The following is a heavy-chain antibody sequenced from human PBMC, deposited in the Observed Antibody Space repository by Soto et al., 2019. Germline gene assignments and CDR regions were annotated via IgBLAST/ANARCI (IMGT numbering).Heavy chain of an antibody. Sequence: PSETLSLTCTVSGGSIRNGDYYWGWIRQPPGKGLEWIGYVYYSGTTYSHPSLISRVSISVDTSENQFSLRLTSVTAADTAVYYCVTVNLVGAAYYFDYWGPGTPVTVSS. J-gene: IGHJ4*02. CDR3: VTVNLVGAAYYFDY. CDR1: GGSIRNGDYY. V-gene: IGHV4-30-4*01. CDR2: VYYSGTT. D-gene: IGHD1-26*01.